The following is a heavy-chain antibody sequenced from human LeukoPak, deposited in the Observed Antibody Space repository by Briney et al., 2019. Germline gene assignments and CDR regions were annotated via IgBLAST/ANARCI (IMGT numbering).Heavy chain of an antibody. CDR1: GFTFSSYS. CDR2: IYSGGGT. J-gene: IGHJ4*02. Sequence: QPGGSLRLSCAASGFTFSSYSMNWVRQAPGKGLEWVSIIYSGGGTYYADSVKGRFTISRDNFKNTVYLQMNSLRAEDAAVYYCARDRESGSGVFDYWGQGTLVTVSS. V-gene: IGHV3-53*01. CDR3: ARDRESGSGVFDY. D-gene: IGHD3-10*01.